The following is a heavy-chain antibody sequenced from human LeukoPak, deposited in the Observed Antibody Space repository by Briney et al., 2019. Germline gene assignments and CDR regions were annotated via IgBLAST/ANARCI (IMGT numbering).Heavy chain of an antibody. V-gene: IGHV4-59*01. Sequence: KPSETLSLTCTVSGGSISSYYWSWIRQPPGKGLEWIGYIYYSGSTNYNPSLKSRVTISVDTSKNQFSLKLSSVTAADTAVYYCASLAMALDAFDIWGQGTMVTVSS. CDR1: GGSISSYY. D-gene: IGHD5-18*01. CDR2: IYYSGST. J-gene: IGHJ3*02. CDR3: ASLAMALDAFDI.